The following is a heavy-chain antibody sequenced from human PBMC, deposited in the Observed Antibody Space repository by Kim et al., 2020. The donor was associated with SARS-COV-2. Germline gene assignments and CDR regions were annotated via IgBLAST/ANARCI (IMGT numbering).Heavy chain of an antibody. J-gene: IGHJ3*02. CDR3: AREGYYDSSGYYDAFDI. CDR1: GGSISSGGYS. Sequence: SETLSLTCAVSGGSISSGGYSWSWIRQPPGKGLEWIGYIYHSGSTYYNPSLKSRVTISVDRSKNQFSLKLSSVTAADTAVYYCAREGYYDSSGYYDAFDIWGQGTMVTVSS. V-gene: IGHV4-30-2*01. D-gene: IGHD3-22*01. CDR2: IYHSGST.